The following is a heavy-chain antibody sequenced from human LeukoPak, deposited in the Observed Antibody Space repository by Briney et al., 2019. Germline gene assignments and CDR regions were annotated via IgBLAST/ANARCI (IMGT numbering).Heavy chain of an antibody. D-gene: IGHD4-17*01. J-gene: IGHJ4*02. Sequence: GGSLRLSCEASGFTFNTYSMNWVRQAPGKGLQWVSYIESYSRTIHYADSVKGRFTISRDDAKNSLFLQMNSLRAEDTAIYYCARQGPNGDLDFWGQGTLVTVSS. CDR2: IESYSRTI. V-gene: IGHV3-48*01. CDR1: GFTFNTYS. CDR3: ARQGPNGDLDF.